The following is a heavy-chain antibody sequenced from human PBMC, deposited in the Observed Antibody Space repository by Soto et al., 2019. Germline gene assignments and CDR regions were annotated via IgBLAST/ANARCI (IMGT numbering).Heavy chain of an antibody. Sequence: QLGGSLRLSCAASGFTFSSYAMSWVRQAPGKGLEWVSAISGSGGSTYYADSVKGRFTISRDNSKNTLYLQMNSLRAEDTAVYYCAKDHYGVVPAAQSGPPEGYYDFWSGYTQDAFDIWGQGTMVTVSS. CDR1: GFTFSSYA. CDR3: AKDHYGVVPAAQSGPPEGYYDFWSGYTQDAFDI. V-gene: IGHV3-23*01. CDR2: ISGSGGST. D-gene: IGHD3-3*01. J-gene: IGHJ3*02.